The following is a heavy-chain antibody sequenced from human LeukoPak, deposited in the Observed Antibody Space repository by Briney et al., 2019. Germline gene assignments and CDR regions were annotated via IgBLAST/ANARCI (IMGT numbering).Heavy chain of an antibody. CDR2: IIPIDDST. CDR1: GYTFTSYY. Sequence: ASVTVSCKASGYTFTSYYMHWVRQAPGQGLEWMGGIIPIDDSTNYVQKFQDRVMITADEATNIIYMELGSLKSEDTAEYYCARHSGHSSWYYGLDVWGQGTTVIVSS. CDR3: ARHSGHSSWYYGLDV. D-gene: IGHD6-13*01. J-gene: IGHJ6*02. V-gene: IGHV1-46*01.